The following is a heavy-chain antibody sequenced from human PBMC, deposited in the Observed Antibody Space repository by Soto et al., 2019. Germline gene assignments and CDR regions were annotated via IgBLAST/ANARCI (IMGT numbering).Heavy chain of an antibody. V-gene: IGHV1-8*01. Sequence: QVQLVQSGAEVKKPGASVKVSCTASGYTFTSHKINWVRQATGQGLEWMGWKDPDSGKTDYVQKFQKRVTITRNTTTSTPKVEINSLISEATAIYYCARQRDDYWGGCNWFDPWGQGTLVNVSS. J-gene: IGHJ5*02. CDR1: GYTFTSHK. D-gene: IGHD3-3*01. CDR3: ARQRDDYWGGCNWFDP. CDR2: KDPDSGKT.